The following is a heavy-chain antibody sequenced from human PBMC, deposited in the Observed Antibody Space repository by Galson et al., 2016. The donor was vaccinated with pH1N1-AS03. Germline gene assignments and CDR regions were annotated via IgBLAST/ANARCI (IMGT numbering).Heavy chain of an antibody. V-gene: IGHV3-23*01. CDR3: AKADCSSSSCYRCNY. D-gene: IGHD2-2*01. J-gene: IGHJ4*02. CDR2: ISGSGDST. Sequence: LRLSCAASGFPFSNYAMNWVRQAPGKGLEWVSIISGSGDSTKYADSVKGRLTISRDNSKNTLYLQMNSLRAEDTAVYYCAKADCSSSSCYRCNYWGQGTLVTVSS. CDR1: GFPFSNYA.